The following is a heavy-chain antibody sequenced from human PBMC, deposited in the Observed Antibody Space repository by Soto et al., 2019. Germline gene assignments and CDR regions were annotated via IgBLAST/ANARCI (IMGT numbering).Heavy chain of an antibody. Sequence: QVQLQQWGAGLLKPSETLSLTCAVYGGSLSGYYWTWIRQSPGKGLEWIGEINHSGSPNYNPSLRCRVTISLDTSKTQVSRKLSSVTAADTAGYSCASRHQGAYFDYWGQGTLVTVSS. CDR3: ASRHQGAYFDY. J-gene: IGHJ4*02. V-gene: IGHV4-34*02. CDR1: GGSLSGYY. D-gene: IGHD3-16*01. CDR2: INHSGSP.